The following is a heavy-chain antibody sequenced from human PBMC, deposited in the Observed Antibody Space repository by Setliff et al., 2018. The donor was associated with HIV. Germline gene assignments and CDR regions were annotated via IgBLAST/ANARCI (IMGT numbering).Heavy chain of an antibody. CDR2: IIPIVGIP. V-gene: IGHV1-69*10. Sequence: WASVKVSCKASGGTFSNYAINWVRQAPGQGLEWMGGIIPIVGIPNYAQRFQGRVTITADKSTNTAYLELSGLRSEDTALYYCAKLALEMSTIGSSFDYWGQGTLVTVSS. D-gene: IGHD5-12*01. CDR1: GGTFSNYA. J-gene: IGHJ4*02. CDR3: AKLALEMSTIGSSFDY.